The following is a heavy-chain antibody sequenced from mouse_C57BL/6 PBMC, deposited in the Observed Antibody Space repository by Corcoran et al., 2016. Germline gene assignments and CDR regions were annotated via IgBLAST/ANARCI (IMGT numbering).Heavy chain of an antibody. CDR3: ARDSSGYFAY. CDR2: IYPGSGNT. CDR1: GYTFTDYY. J-gene: IGHJ3*01. D-gene: IGHD3-2*02. V-gene: IGHV1-76*01. Sequence: VQLKQSGAELVRPGASVKLSCKASGYTFTDYYINWVKQRPGQGLEWIARIYPGSGNTYYNEKFKGKATLTAEKSSSTAYMRLSSLTSEDSAVYFCARDSSGYFAYWGQGTLVTVSA.